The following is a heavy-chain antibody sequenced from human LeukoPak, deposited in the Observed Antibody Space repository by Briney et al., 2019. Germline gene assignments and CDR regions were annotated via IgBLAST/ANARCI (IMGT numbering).Heavy chain of an antibody. V-gene: IGHV3-15*01. CDR3: ITGDYDFWSGFYSPNHYFDY. Sequence: GGSLRLSCAASGFTFTSAWMSWVRQAPGKGLEWVGRIKGKTAAGAPDYVASVKGRFTISRDDSKNTLFLQMSSLKTEDTAVYYCITGDYDFWSGFYSPNHYFDYWGQGTLVTVSS. D-gene: IGHD3-3*01. CDR1: GFTFTSAW. CDR2: IKGKTAAGAP. J-gene: IGHJ4*02.